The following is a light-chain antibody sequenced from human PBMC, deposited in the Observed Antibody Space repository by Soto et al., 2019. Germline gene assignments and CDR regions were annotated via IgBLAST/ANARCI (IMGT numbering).Light chain of an antibody. J-gene: IGKJ3*01. CDR3: QQYNSYPFT. CDR1: QSISSW. CDR2: KAS. V-gene: IGKV1-5*03. Sequence: DNQMTQSPSTLSASVGDRVTITCRASQSISSWLAWYQQKPGKAPKLLIYKASSLESGVPSRFSGSGSGTEFTLTLSSLQPDDFSTYYCQQYNSYPFTFGPGTKVDIK.